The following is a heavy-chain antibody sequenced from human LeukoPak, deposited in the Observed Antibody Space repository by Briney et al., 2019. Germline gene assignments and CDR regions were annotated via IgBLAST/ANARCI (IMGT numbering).Heavy chain of an antibody. J-gene: IGHJ4*02. V-gene: IGHV3-23*01. CDR3: AKYTEGPATAMRNFDY. Sequence: GGSLRVSCAASGFTFSSYAMSWVRQAPGKGLEWVSCISGSGGSTYYADSVKGRFTISRDNSKNTLYLQMNSLRAEDTAVYYCAKYTEGPATAMRNFDYWGQGTLVTVSS. D-gene: IGHD2-2*01. CDR1: GFTFSSYA. CDR2: ISGSGGST.